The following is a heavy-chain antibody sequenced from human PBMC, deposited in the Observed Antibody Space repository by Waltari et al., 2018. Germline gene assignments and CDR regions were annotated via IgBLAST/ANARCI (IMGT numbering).Heavy chain of an antibody. CDR2: IQYRGST. V-gene: IGHV4-39*01. J-gene: IGHJ1*01. D-gene: IGHD4-17*01. Sequence: QLQLQESGPGLVKPSETLSLTCTVSGGSISSNYNWGWIRQPPGKGLEWMGNIQYRGSTFYNPSLKSRVTISLDTWSNQFSLRLSSVGAADTAVYFCGRIAFGDDGGYFQHWGQGTLVTVSS. CDR3: GRIAFGDDGGYFQH. CDR1: GGSISSNYN.